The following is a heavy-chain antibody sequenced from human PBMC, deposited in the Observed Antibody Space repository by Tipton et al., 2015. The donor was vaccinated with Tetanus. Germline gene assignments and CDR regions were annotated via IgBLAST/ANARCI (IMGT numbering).Heavy chain of an antibody. CDR2: IYYSGST. CDR1: GGSISSYY. V-gene: IGHV4-59*08. CDR3: ARSSWRYSTQGFDY. J-gene: IGHJ4*02. D-gene: IGHD6-13*01. Sequence: LRLSCTVSGGSISSYYWSWIRQPPGKGLEWIGYIYYSGSTNYNPSLKSRVTISVDTSKNQFSLKLSSVTAADTAVYYCARSSWRYSTQGFDYWGQGTLVTVSS.